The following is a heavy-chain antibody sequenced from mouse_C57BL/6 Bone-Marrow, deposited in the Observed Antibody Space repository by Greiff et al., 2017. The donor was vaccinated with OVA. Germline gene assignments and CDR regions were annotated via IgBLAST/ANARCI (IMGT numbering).Heavy chain of an antibody. CDR1: GYTFTTYP. V-gene: IGHV1-47*01. D-gene: IGHD2-4*01. Sequence: VQLKESGAELVKPGASVKMSCKASGYTFTTYPIEWMKQNHGKSLEWIGNFNPYNDDTKYNEKFKGKATLIVDKSSSTVYLELSRLTSDVSAVYYCARPGDYDGDWFAYWGQGALVTVSA. CDR3: ARPGDYDGDWFAY. J-gene: IGHJ3*01. CDR2: FNPYNDDT.